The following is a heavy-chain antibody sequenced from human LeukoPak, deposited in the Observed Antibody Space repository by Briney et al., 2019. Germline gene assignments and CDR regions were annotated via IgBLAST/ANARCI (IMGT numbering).Heavy chain of an antibody. Sequence: ASVKVSCKASGGTFSSYAISWVRQAPGQGLEWMGGIIPIFGTANYAQKFQGRVTITADESTSTAYMELSSLRSEDTAVYYCATVPKDGYVPTEVWFDPWGQGTLVTVSS. V-gene: IGHV1-69*13. CDR3: ATVPKDGYVPTEVWFDP. J-gene: IGHJ5*02. CDR2: IIPIFGTA. D-gene: IGHD5-24*01. CDR1: GGTFSSYA.